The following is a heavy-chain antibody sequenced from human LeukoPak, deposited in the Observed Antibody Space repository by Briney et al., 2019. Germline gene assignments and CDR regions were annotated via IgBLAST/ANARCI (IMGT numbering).Heavy chain of an antibody. J-gene: IGHJ4*02. CDR1: GFTFNTYE. CDR2: ISANGDTI. V-gene: IGHV3-48*03. D-gene: IGHD2-21*02. Sequence: GGSLRLSCAASGFTFNTYEMNWVRQAPGKRLEWISYISANGDTIYYADSVKGRFTISRDNAKNSLYLQMNSLRAEDTAVYYCARGAYCGGDCYSADVLTEPFDYWGQGTLVTVSS. CDR3: ARGAYCGGDCYSADVLTEPFDY.